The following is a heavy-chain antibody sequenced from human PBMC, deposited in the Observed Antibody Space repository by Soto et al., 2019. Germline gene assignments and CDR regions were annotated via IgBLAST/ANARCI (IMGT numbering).Heavy chain of an antibody. CDR2: IIPIFGTA. V-gene: IGHV1-69*13. J-gene: IGHJ6*02. CDR3: ARDRDEYCSGGSCYSRIHYYYGMDV. CDR1: GGTFSSYA. D-gene: IGHD2-15*01. Sequence: SVKVSCKASGGTFSSYAISWVRQAPGQGLEWMGGIIPIFGTANYAQKFQGRVTITADESTRTAYMELSSLRYEDTAVYYCARDRDEYCSGGSCYSRIHYYYGMDVWG.